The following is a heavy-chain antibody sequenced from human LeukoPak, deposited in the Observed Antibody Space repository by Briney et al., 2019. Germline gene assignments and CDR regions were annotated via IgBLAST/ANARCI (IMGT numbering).Heavy chain of an antibody. CDR3: AKDGPSGWLPDY. CDR1: GFDFSSNW. Sequence: GGSLRLSCAASGFDFSSNWMHWVRHAPGQGLVWVSRIKGDGISTNYADSVKGRFTISRDNSKNTLYLQMNSLRAEDTAVYYCAKDGPSGWLPDYWGQGTLVTVSS. J-gene: IGHJ4*02. CDR2: IKGDGIST. D-gene: IGHD6-19*01. V-gene: IGHV3-74*01.